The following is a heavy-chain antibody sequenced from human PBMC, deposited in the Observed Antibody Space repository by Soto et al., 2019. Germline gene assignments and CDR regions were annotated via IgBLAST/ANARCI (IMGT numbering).Heavy chain of an antibody. Sequence: QVQLVESGGGVVQPGRSLRLSCAVSGFIFSNYGMHWVRQAPGKGLEWVAVISDDGSNKYYADSVKGRFAISRDSPKNTLYLQMNSLRGEDTAVYYWARPSQPYYYYFGMDVWGQGPTVTVSS. CDR2: ISDDGSNK. V-gene: IGHV3-30*03. D-gene: IGHD2-2*01. J-gene: IGHJ6*02. CDR1: GFIFSNYG. CDR3: ARPSQPYYYYFGMDV.